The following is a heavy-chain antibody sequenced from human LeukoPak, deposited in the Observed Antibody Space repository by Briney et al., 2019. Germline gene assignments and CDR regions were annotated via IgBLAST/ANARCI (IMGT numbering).Heavy chain of an antibody. CDR1: GGSISSGSYY. Sequence: PSETLSLTCTVSGGSISSGSYYWGWIRQPPGKGLEWIGSIYYSGTTYYNPSLKSRVTISVDTSKNQFSLKLSSVTAADTAVYYCARLEVYSGSSVDYWGQGTLVTVSS. D-gene: IGHD1-26*01. CDR2: IYYSGTT. V-gene: IGHV4-39*01. CDR3: ARLEVYSGSSVDY. J-gene: IGHJ4*02.